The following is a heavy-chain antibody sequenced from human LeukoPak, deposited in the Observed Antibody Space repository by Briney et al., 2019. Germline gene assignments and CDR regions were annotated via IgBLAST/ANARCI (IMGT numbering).Heavy chain of an antibody. V-gene: IGHV3-30*02. D-gene: IGHD1-26*01. CDR3: AKVKKWDEYFDY. CDR1: GFTFTSFG. CDR2: IRNDGDVI. J-gene: IGHJ4*02. Sequence: GGSLRLSCAASGFTFTSFGMQWVRQTPDKGLEWVAFIRNDGDVIYYADSVKGRFTISRDNSKNTLYLQMNSLRAEDTAVYYCAKVKKWDEYFDYWGQGTLVTVSS.